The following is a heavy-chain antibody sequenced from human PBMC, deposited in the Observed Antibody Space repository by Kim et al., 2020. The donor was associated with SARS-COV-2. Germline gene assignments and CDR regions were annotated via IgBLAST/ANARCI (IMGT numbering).Heavy chain of an antibody. D-gene: IGHD2-2*01. CDR2: ISHDGSNK. CDR1: GFTFSSYG. Sequence: GGSLRLSCAASGFTFSSYGMHWVRQAPGKGLEWVAVISHDGSNKYYAESVKGRFTISRDNSKNTLYLQMNSLRAEDTAMYYCAKDSMKGLVPAALNFGYWGQGTLVTISS. J-gene: IGHJ4*02. CDR3: AKDSMKGLVPAALNFGY. V-gene: IGHV3-30*18.